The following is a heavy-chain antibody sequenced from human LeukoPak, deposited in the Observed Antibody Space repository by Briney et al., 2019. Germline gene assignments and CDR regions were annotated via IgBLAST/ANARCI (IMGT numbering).Heavy chain of an antibody. D-gene: IGHD4-17*01. CDR3: APIFGDYSDFDS. J-gene: IGHJ4*02. Sequence: GSLRLSCAASGFTFSSYWMSWVRQPPGKGLEWIGEITHHGSTNYNPSLKSRVSISVDTSKNQFSLKLSSVAAADTAVYYCAPIFGDYSDFDSWGQGTLVTVSS. V-gene: IGHV4-34*08. CDR1: GFTFSSYW. CDR2: ITHHGST.